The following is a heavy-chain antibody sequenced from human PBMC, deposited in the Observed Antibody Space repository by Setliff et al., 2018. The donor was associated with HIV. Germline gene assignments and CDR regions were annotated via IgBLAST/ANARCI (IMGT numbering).Heavy chain of an antibody. Sequence: TLSLTCTVSGGSISSYYWSWIRQPPGKGLEWIGYIYTSGSTNYNPSLKSRVTISVDTSKNQFSLKLTSVTAADTAVYYCARRSPGGGYYMDVWGKGTTVTVSS. CDR2: IYTSGST. J-gene: IGHJ6*03. V-gene: IGHV4-4*09. D-gene: IGHD3-16*01. CDR3: ARRSPGGGYYMDV. CDR1: GGSISSYY.